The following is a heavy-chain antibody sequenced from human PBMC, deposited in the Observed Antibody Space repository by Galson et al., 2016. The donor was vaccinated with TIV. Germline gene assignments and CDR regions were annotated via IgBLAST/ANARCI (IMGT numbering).Heavy chain of an antibody. CDR1: GFIFSNYE. V-gene: IGHV3-48*03. J-gene: IGHJ4*02. Sequence: SLRLSCAASGFIFSNYEMNWVRQAPGKGLEWISYITSGWGPTYYAESVKGRLSISRDNTKNSLYLQMNSLRPEDTAVYYCVREAVMSFGVDVFDVWGQGTLVTVSS. CDR2: ITSGWGPT. CDR3: VREAVMSFGVDVFDV. D-gene: IGHD3/OR15-3a*01.